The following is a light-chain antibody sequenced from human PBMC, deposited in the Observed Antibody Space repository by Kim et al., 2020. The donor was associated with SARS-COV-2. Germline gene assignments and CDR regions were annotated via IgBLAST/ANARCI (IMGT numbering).Light chain of an antibody. V-gene: IGLV2-23*02. Sequence: GQSVTISAPWTRRDVGTYNHVAWFHQHPGKAPKLMVFEVNKRPSGISNRFSGSKSGNTASLTISGLQAEDEADYYCCSYASSITFVFGTGTKVTVL. CDR3: CSYASSITFV. J-gene: IGLJ1*01. CDR2: EVN. CDR1: RRDVGTYNH.